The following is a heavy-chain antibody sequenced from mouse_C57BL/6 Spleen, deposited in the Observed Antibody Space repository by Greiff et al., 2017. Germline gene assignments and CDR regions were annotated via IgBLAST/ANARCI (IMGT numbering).Heavy chain of an antibody. CDR2: IRSKSNNYAT. D-gene: IGHD4-1*01. CDR1: GFSFNTYA. Sequence: EVQLVESGGGLVQPKGSLKLSCAASGFSFNTYAMNWVRQAPGKGLEWVARIRSKSNNYATYYAESVKDRFTISRDDSESMLYLQMNSLKTEDTAMYYCVRQRLGRCFDVWGTGTTVTVSS. V-gene: IGHV10-1*01. CDR3: VRQRLGRCFDV. J-gene: IGHJ1*03.